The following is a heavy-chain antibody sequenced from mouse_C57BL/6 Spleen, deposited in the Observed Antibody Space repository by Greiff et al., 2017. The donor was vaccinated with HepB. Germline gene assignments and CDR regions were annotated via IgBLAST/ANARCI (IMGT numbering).Heavy chain of an antibody. J-gene: IGHJ4*01. CDR3: ASLYYYGSRNAMDY. Sequence: EVMLVESGGGLVKPGGSLKLSCAASGFTFSDYGMHWVRQAPEKGLEWVAYISSGSSTIYYADTVKGRFTISRDNAKNTLFLQMTSLRSEDTAMDYGASLYYYGSRNAMDYWGQGTSVTVSS. CDR1: GFTFSDYG. CDR2: ISSGSSTI. V-gene: IGHV5-17*01. D-gene: IGHD1-1*01.